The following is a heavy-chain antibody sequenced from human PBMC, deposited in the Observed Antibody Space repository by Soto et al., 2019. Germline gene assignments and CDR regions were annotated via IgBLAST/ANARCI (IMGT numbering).Heavy chain of an antibody. V-gene: IGHV3-9*01. J-gene: IGHJ6*02. D-gene: IGHD3-22*01. CDR3: AASRAYDSSDYSGFHYGMDV. Sequence: EVQLVESGGDLVQPGRSLRLSCAASGFTFDDYAMHWVRQVPGKGLQWVSGLSWIGVTIGYAASVKGRFTISRDNAKKSLDLQRNGLRPDDTALYYCAASRAYDSSDYSGFHYGMDVWGLGTTVAVSS. CDR2: LSWIGVTI. CDR1: GFTFDDYA.